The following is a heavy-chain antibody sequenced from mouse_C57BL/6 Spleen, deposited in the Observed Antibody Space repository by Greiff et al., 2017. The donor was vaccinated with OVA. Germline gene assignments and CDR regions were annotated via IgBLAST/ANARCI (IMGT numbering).Heavy chain of an antibody. V-gene: IGHV5-2*01. Sequence: EVMLVESGGGLVQPGESLKLSCESNEYEFPSPDMSWVRKTPEKRLELVAAINSDGGSTYYPDTMERRFIIARYQPKKTLYLQMSSLRYEDTALYYCARSGPRGWYFDVWGTGTTVTVSS. J-gene: IGHJ1*03. D-gene: IGHD3-1*01. CDR1: EYEFPSPD. CDR2: INSDGGST. CDR3: ARSGPRGWYFDV.